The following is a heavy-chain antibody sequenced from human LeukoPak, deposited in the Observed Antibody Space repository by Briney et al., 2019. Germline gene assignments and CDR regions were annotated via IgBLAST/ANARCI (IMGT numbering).Heavy chain of an antibody. J-gene: IGHJ4*02. CDR1: GGSFSGYY. V-gene: IGHV4-34*01. Sequence: SETLSLTCAVYGGSFSGYYWSWLPHPPGKGLEGFVEINHSGSTNYNPSLKSRVTISVDTSKNQFSLKLSSVTAADTAVYYCARASHDYGAYSHFDYWGQGTLVTVSS. CDR2: INHSGST. CDR3: ARASHDYGAYSHFDY. D-gene: IGHD4-17*01.